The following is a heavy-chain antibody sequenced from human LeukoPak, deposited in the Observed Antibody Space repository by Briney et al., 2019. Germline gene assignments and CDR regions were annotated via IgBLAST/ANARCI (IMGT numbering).Heavy chain of an antibody. CDR1: GGSISSGDYY. CDR3: ARVGPTTALFSIAARPRWFDP. D-gene: IGHD6-6*01. V-gene: IGHV4-39*07. CDR2: IYYSGST. J-gene: IGHJ5*02. Sequence: SETLSLTCTVSGGSISSGDYYWGWIRQPPGKGLEWIGSIYYSGSTYYNPSLKSRVTISVDTSKNQFSLKLSSVTAAGTAVYYCARVGPTTALFSIAARPRWFDPWGQGTLVTVSS.